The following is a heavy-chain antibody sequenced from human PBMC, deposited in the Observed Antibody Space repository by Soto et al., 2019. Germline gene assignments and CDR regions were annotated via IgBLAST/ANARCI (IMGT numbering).Heavy chain of an antibody. J-gene: IGHJ4*02. V-gene: IGHV3-23*01. CDR2: ISGSGGST. D-gene: IGHD1-26*01. Sequence: PGGSLRLSCAASGFTFSSYAMSWVRQAPGKGLEWVSAISGSGGSTYYADSVKGRFTISRDNSKNTLYLQMNSLRAEDTAVYYCAKDRSIVGARALFDYWGRGTLVTVSS. CDR3: AKDRSIVGARALFDY. CDR1: GFTFSSYA.